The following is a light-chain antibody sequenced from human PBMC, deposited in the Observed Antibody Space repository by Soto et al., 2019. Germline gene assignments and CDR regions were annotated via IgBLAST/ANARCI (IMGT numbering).Light chain of an antibody. CDR2: EVS. CDR1: SSDVGGYNY. CDR3: SSFTSINTWV. V-gene: IGLV2-14*01. J-gene: IGLJ3*02. Sequence: QSVLTQPASVSGSPGQSITICCTGTSSDVGGYNYVSWYQQHPGKAPKLMIYEVSNRPSGVSNRFFGSKSGNTASLTISGLQTEDEADYYCSSFTSINTWVFGGGTKLTVL.